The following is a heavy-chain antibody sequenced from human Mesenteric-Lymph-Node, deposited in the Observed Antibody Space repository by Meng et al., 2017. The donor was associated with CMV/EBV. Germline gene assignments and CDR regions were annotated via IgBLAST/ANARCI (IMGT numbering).Heavy chain of an antibody. D-gene: IGHD2-15*01. V-gene: IGHV2-5*02. J-gene: IGHJ4*02. CDR1: SGVG. CDR3: ARHKRFCGGSGCYSDFDY. CDR2: IYWDDDK. Sequence: SGVGVGWIRQPPGKALEWLALIYWDDDKRYSPSLRNRLTITKDTSKSQVVLTMTNLDPVDTATYYCARHKRFCGGSGCYSDFDYWGQGALVTVSS.